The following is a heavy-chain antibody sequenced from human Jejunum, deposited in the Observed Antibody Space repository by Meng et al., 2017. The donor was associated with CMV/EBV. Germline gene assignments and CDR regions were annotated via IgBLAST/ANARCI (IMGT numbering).Heavy chain of an antibody. D-gene: IGHD1-26*01. CDR3: TRDLVAATAPNN. CDR1: GFAFSTYA. Sequence: CAASGFAFSTYAMPSVRQAPGKGLEWVSTIDATITWIYYADSVKGRFTISRDNAQNSLYLQMSSLSAEDTALYYCTRDLVAATAPNNWGQGTLVTVSS. CDR2: IDATITWI. V-gene: IGHV3-21*01. J-gene: IGHJ4*02.